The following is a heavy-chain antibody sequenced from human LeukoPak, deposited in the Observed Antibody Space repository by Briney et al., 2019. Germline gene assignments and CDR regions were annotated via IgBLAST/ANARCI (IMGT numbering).Heavy chain of an antibody. CDR1: GYTLTELS. D-gene: IGHD3-9*01. J-gene: IGHJ4*02. Sequence: ASVKVSCKVSGYTLTELSMHWVRQAPGKELEWMGGFDPEDGETIYAQKFQGRLTMTEGTSTDTAYMELSSLRSEDTAVYYCATDILTGNETDYWGQGTLVTVSS. CDR2: FDPEDGET. V-gene: IGHV1-24*01. CDR3: ATDILTGNETDY.